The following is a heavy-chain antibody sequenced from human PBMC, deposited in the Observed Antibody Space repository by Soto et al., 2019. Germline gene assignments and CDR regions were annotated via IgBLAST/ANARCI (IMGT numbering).Heavy chain of an antibody. D-gene: IGHD3-16*01. J-gene: IGHJ3*02. Sequence: QVQLVQSGAEVKKPGSSVKVSCKASGGTFSSYAISWVRQAPGQRLERMGGIIPIFGTANYAPKFQGRVTITADESTSTAYMELSSLRAEATAVYYCARDRDDYAVRAFDIWGQGTMVTVSS. CDR2: IIPIFGTA. CDR3: ARDRDDYAVRAFDI. V-gene: IGHV1-69*01. CDR1: GGTFSSYA.